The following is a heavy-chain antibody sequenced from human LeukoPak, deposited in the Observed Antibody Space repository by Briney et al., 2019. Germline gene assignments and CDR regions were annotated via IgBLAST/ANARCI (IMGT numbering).Heavy chain of an antibody. CDR2: IHTSGYT. Sequence: SETLSLTCSVSGGSMSSYYWSWIRQPAGKGLEWIGRIHTSGYTNSNPSLKSRVTMSVDTSKNQFSLRLSSVTAADTAVYYCARGGGNTSLNSWGQGPLVTVPS. D-gene: IGHD1/OR15-1a*01. CDR1: GGSMSSYY. J-gene: IGHJ4*02. V-gene: IGHV4-4*07. CDR3: ARGGGNTSLNS.